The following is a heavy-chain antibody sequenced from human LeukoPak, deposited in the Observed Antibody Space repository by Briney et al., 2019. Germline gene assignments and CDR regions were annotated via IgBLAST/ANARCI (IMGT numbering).Heavy chain of an antibody. CDR2: TNPSSGGA. V-gene: IGHV1-2*02. J-gene: IGHJ3*02. CDR3: ARGPPSTVLTPDDAFDI. CDR1: GYTFTAYY. D-gene: IGHD4-23*01. Sequence: GASVKVSCKPSGYTFTAYYIHWVRQAPGQRLEWVAWTNPSSGGANYAQKFQGRVTMTRDTSITTAYLELSSLRSDDTAVYYCARGPPSTVLTPDDAFDIWGHGTVVTVSS.